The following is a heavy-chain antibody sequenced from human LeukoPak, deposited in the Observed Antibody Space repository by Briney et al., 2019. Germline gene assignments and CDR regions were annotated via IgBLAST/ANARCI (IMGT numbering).Heavy chain of an antibody. V-gene: IGHV5-51*01. CDR3: ARWRSSASYYYGMDV. CDR2: IYPGDSDT. CDR1: GYSFTSYW. Sequence: GESLKVSCKGSGYSFTSYWIGWVRQMPGKGLEWMGIIYPGDSDTRYSPFFQGQVPISADKSISTAYLQWSSLKASDTAMYYCARWRSSASYYYGMDVWGQGTTVTVSS. J-gene: IGHJ6*02. D-gene: IGHD6-13*01.